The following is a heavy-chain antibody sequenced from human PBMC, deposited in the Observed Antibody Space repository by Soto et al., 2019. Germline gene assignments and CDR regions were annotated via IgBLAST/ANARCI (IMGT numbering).Heavy chain of an antibody. J-gene: IGHJ6*02. Sequence: SVKLSVEGSGYSFTSYWIGWVRQIPGKGLEWMGIIYPGDSDTRYSPSFQGQVTISADKSISTAYLQWSSLKASDTAMYYCARAVEYSSSPHGMDVWGQGTTVPVSS. CDR2: IYPGDSDT. D-gene: IGHD6-6*01. V-gene: IGHV5-51*01. CDR3: ARAVEYSSSPHGMDV. CDR1: GYSFTSYW.